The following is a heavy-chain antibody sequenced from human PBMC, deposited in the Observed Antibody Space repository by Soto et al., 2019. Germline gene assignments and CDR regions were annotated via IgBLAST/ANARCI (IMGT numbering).Heavy chain of an antibody. CDR2: IKQDGSEK. J-gene: IGHJ4*02. CDR3: ARTVLGDGYNYVY. CDR1: GFTFSSYW. D-gene: IGHD5-12*01. Sequence: GGSLRLSCAASGFTFSSYWMSWFRQAPGKGLEWVANIKQDGSEKYYVDSVKGRFTISRDNAKNSLYLQMNSLRAEDTAVYYCARTVLGDGYNYVYWGQGTLVTVSS. V-gene: IGHV3-7*05.